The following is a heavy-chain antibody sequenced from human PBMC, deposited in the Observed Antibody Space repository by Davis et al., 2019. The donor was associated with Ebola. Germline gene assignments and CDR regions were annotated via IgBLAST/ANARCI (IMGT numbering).Heavy chain of an antibody. J-gene: IGHJ4*02. CDR2: ISHSGST. CDR1: AYSFSSGSY. V-gene: IGHV4-38-2*02. D-gene: IGHD4-17*01. CDR3: ARVDGDYGGGVDY. Sequence: SETLSPPFPLFAYSFSSGSYWGCSRQPPGTGLQWIGSISHSGSTYYNPSLKSRVTISVDTSKNQFSLKLSSVTAADTAVYYCARVDGDYGGGVDYWGQGTLVTVSS.